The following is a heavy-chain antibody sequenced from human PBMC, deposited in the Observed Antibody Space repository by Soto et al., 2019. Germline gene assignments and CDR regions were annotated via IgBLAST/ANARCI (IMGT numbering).Heavy chain of an antibody. D-gene: IGHD5-12*01. J-gene: IGHJ6*02. CDR3: AKGGAIVAAGTRVYLYNAMDV. V-gene: IGHV1-2*02. CDR1: GYTFTGYY. CDR2: INPNSGDT. Sequence: QVQLVQSGTEVKRPGDSVKVSCKASGYTFTGYYVHWVRQAPGQGLEWMGWINPNSGDTYLAQRFLSRVTMNRDTSIGTAYMELRGLTSDDTAEYYCAKGGAIVAAGTRVYLYNAMDVWGQGTTVTVSS.